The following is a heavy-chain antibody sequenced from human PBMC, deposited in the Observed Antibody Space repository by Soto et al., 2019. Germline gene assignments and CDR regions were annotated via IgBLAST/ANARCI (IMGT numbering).Heavy chain of an antibody. CDR1: GFTFSHYA. CDR2: IFGSGAPT. CDR3: TREASSWGFAFDL. J-gene: IGHJ3*01. Sequence: EVQLLASGGGLVQPRGSLSVSCAASGFTFSHYAMSWVRQAPGKGLQWVSTIFGSGAPTHYADSVKGRFGISRDNSNNMLFLEMNSLKDEDTAVYYCTREASSWGFAFDLWGQGTRVAVSS. D-gene: IGHD3-16*01. V-gene: IGHV3-23*01.